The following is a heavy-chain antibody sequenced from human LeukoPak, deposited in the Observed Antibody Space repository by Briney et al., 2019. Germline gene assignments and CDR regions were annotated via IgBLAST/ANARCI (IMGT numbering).Heavy chain of an antibody. CDR2: INAGNGNT. Sequence: ASVTVSCKASGYTFTSYAMHWVRQAPGQRLEWMGWINAGNGNTKYSQKFQGRVTITRDTSASTAYMELSSLRSEDTAVYYCARVGGSGYYRYYFDYWGQGTLVTVSS. J-gene: IGHJ4*02. V-gene: IGHV1-3*01. CDR1: GYTFTSYA. D-gene: IGHD3-22*01. CDR3: ARVGGSGYYRYYFDY.